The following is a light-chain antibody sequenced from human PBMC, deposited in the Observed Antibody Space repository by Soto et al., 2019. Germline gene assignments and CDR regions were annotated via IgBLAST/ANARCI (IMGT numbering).Light chain of an antibody. Sequence: QSALTQPASLSGSPGQSITISCTGTTSDVGGYTYVSWYQQHPGKAPKLMIYDVKYRPSGVSDRFSGSKSGNTASLTISGLQVDDEAEYYCSSYTSSGTDVFGTGTKLTVL. CDR3: SSYTSSGTDV. CDR1: TSDVGGYTY. V-gene: IGLV2-14*01. CDR2: DVK. J-gene: IGLJ1*01.